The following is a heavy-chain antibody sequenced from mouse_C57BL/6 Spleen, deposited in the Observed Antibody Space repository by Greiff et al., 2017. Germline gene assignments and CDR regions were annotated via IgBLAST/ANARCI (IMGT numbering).Heavy chain of an antibody. CDR3: ARSGPYYFDY. CDR1: GYTFTSYW. Sequence: QVQLQQPGAELVKPGASVKLSCKASGYTFTSYWMHWVKQRPGQGLEWIGMIHPNSGSTNYNEKFKSKDTLTVDKSSSTAYMQLSSLTSEDSAVYYCARSGPYYFDYWGQGTTLTVSS. V-gene: IGHV1-64*01. CDR2: IHPNSGST. J-gene: IGHJ2*01. D-gene: IGHD4-1*01.